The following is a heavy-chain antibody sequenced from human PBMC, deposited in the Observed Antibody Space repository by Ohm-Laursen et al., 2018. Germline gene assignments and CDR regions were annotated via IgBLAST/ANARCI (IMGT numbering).Heavy chain of an antibody. D-gene: IGHD1-7*01. CDR3: AKGGTTVWLDP. CDR2: VYYNGDA. CDR1: GASISNYY. V-gene: IGHV4-59*01. J-gene: IGHJ5*02. Sequence: GTLSLTCSVSGASISNYYWSWIRQPPGKGLEWIGFVYYNGDASYSPPLTGRVSFSVDLAKNQISLELRSVTAADTAVYYCAKGGTTVWLDPWGQGTPVIVSP.